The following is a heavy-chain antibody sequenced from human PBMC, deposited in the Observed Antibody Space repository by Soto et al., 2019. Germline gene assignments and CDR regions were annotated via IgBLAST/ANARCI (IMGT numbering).Heavy chain of an antibody. CDR3: ARDPYCSSTSCYGWFDP. CDR1: GYTFTSYG. D-gene: IGHD2-2*01. J-gene: IGHJ5*02. CDR2: IGAYNGNT. V-gene: IGHV1-18*01. Sequence: QVQLVQSGAEVKKPGASVKVSCKASGYTFTSYGISWVRQAPGQGLEWMGWIGAYNGNTNYAQKLQGRVTMTTDTSTSTAYMELRSLRSDDTAVYYCARDPYCSSTSCYGWFDPWGQGTLVTVSS.